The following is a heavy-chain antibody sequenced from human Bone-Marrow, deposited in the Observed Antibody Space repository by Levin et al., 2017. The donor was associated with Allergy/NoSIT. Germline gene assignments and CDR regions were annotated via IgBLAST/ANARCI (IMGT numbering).Heavy chain of an antibody. J-gene: IGHJ5*02. CDR3: ARHRFSGDIVVVPAAMRAVYNWFDP. D-gene: IGHD2-2*01. CDR1: GGSISSSSYY. CDR2: IYYSGST. V-gene: IGHV4-39*01. Sequence: SQTLSLTCTVSGGSISSSSYYWGWIRQPPGKGLEWIGSIYYSGSTYYNPSLKSRVTISVDTSKNQFSLKLSSVTAADTAVYYCARHRFSGDIVVVPAAMRAVYNWFDPWGQGTLVTVSS.